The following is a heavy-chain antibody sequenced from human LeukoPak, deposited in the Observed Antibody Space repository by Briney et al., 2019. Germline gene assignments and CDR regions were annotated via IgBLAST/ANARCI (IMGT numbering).Heavy chain of an antibody. D-gene: IGHD6-13*01. CDR2: ISGSSEYI. CDR3: ARSAAAGFSYYSYYLDV. CDR1: GFTFSNYN. V-gene: IGHV3-21*01. Sequence: GGSLRLSCAASGFTFSNYNMNWVRQAPGKGLEWVSFISGSSEYIYYADSVKGRFTISRDNAKNTLYLQMNSLRAEDTAVYYCARSAAAGFSYYSYYLDVWGKGTTVTIFS. J-gene: IGHJ6*03.